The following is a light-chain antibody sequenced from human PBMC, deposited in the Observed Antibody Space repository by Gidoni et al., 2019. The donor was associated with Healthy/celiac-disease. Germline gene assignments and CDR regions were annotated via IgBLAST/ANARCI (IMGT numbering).Light chain of an antibody. V-gene: IGKV3-15*01. CDR3: QQYNNWPLMYT. J-gene: IGKJ2*01. Sequence: EIVMTPSPATLSVSPGVRATLSCRASQSVSSNLAWYQQKPGQAPRLLIYGASTRATGIPARFSGSGSGTEFTLTISSLQSEDFAVYYCQQYNNWPLMYTFGQGTKLEIK. CDR1: QSVSSN. CDR2: GAS.